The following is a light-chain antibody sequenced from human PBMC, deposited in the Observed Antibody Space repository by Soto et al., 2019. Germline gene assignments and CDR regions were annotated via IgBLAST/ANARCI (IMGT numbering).Light chain of an antibody. J-gene: IGKJ2*01. V-gene: IGKV3-15*01. Sequence: EILMTQSPATLSVSPGERTTLSCRASQSVSSNLAWYQQKPGQAPRLLIHGAFTRATGIPARFSGSGSGTEFTLTISSLQSEDFAVYYCQQYDSWPSFGLGTKLEIK. CDR3: QQYDSWPS. CDR1: QSVSSN. CDR2: GAF.